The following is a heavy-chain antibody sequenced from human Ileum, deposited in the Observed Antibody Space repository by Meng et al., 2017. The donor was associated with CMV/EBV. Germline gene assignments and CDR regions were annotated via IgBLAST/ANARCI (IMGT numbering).Heavy chain of an antibody. CDR1: GYTFTDFY. Sequence: HSGGGVKPPAASVMLSCKASGYTFTDFYIHWVRQAPGEGLEWMGWINPKSGDTNYAQQFQGGVTVTRDTSVSTVYMEVTSDDSAVYYCARGANYASFRVDYWGQGTLVTVSS. CDR3: ARGANYASFRVDY. V-gene: IGHV1-2*02. CDR2: INPKSGDT. D-gene: IGHD5-24*01. J-gene: IGHJ4*02.